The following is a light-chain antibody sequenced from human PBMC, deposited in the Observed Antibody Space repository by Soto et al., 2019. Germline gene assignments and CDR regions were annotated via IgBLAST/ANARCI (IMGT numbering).Light chain of an antibody. V-gene: IGLV1-40*01. CDR1: SSNIGAGYD. J-gene: IGLJ1*01. CDR3: QSYDSRLSGFYV. Sequence: QSVLTQPPSVSGAPGQRVTISCTGSSSNIGAGYDVHWYQHLPGRAPKLLIYANSNRPSGVPDRFSGSRSGTSASLAITGLQAEDEADYSCQSYDSRLSGFYVFGTGTKLTVL. CDR2: ANS.